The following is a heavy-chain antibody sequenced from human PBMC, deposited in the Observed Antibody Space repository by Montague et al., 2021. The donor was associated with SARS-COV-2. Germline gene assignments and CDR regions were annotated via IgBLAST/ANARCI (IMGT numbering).Heavy chain of an antibody. CDR3: ARDEIVGWQWLGSTYYGMDV. D-gene: IGHD6-19*01. CDR2: IKQDGSEK. V-gene: IGHV3-7*01. Sequence: SLRLSCAASGFTFSSYWMSWVRQAPGKGLEWVANIKQDGSEKYYVDSVKGRFTIPRDNAKNSLYLQMNSLRAEDTAVYYCARDEIVGWQWLGSTYYGMDVWGQGTTVTVSS. J-gene: IGHJ6*02. CDR1: GFTFSSYW.